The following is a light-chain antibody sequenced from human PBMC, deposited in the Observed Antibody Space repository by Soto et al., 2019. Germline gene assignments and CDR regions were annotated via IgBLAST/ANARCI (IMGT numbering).Light chain of an antibody. J-gene: IGKJ2*01. CDR3: QQYYSALYT. Sequence: DIHMTQSPSSLSASVGDRVTITCRASQSISSYLHWYQQKPGKAPKLLVYGASSLQSGVPSRFRGSGSGTDFTLTISSLQPEDSATYYCQQYYSALYTFGQGTKLEIK. V-gene: IGKV1-39*01. CDR1: QSISSY. CDR2: GAS.